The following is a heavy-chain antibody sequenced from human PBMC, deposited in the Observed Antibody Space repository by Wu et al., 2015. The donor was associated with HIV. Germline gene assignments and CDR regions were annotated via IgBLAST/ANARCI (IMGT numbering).Heavy chain of an antibody. V-gene: IGHV1-69*13. D-gene: IGHD3-10*01. CDR3: ARHGGSLVRKIYLDY. J-gene: IGHJ4*02. Sequence: QVQLVQSGAEVKKPGSSVKVSCKTSGGSFSSYATNWVRQAPGQGLEWMGKIIPIFSSINYAQRFQGRVTISADESTNTAYMELSSLKSEDTAVYYCARHGGSLVRKIYLDYWGQGTLVAVSS. CDR1: GGSFSSYA. CDR2: IIPIFSSI.